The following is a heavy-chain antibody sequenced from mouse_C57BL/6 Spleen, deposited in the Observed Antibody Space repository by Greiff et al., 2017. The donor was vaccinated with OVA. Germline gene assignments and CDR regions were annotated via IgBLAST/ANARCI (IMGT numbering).Heavy chain of an antibody. CDR2: IYPGDGDT. Sequence: QVQLQQSGPELVKPGASVKISCKASGYAFSSSWMNWVKQRPGQGLEWIGRIYPGDGDTNYNGKFKGKATLTADKSSSTAYMQLSSLTSGDSAVYFCASEGDSSFAYWGQGTLVTVSA. J-gene: IGHJ3*01. CDR1: GYAFSSSW. V-gene: IGHV1-82*01. CDR3: ASEGDSSFAY.